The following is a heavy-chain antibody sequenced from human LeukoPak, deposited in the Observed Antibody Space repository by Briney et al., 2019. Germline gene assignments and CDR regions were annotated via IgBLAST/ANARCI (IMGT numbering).Heavy chain of an antibody. Sequence: PGGSLRLSCAASGFTVSNNYMSWVRQAPGKGLEWVSVIYSGGRTYYTDSVKGRFTISRDNSKTTLYLKMNSLRAEDTVVYYCARGLELLQLDYWGQGTLVSVSS. CDR2: IYSGGRT. D-gene: IGHD1-26*01. CDR1: GFTVSNNY. V-gene: IGHV3-53*01. CDR3: ARGLELLQLDY. J-gene: IGHJ4*02.